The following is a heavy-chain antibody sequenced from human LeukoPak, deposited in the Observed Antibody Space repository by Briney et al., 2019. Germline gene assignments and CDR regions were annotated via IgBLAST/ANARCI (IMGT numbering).Heavy chain of an antibody. CDR3: ARDYDYLWGSYRLYYFDH. Sequence: GSLRLSCAASGFTLSTYAMSWVRQAPGKGLEWVSGISGSGGSTYYADSVKGRFTISRDNSKNTLYLQMNSLRAEDTAVYYCARDYDYLWGSYRLYYFDHWGQGTLVTVSS. D-gene: IGHD3-16*02. CDR2: ISGSGGST. V-gene: IGHV3-23*01. J-gene: IGHJ4*02. CDR1: GFTLSTYA.